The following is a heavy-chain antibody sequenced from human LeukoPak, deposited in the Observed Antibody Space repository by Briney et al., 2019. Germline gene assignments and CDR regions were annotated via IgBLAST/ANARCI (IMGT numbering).Heavy chain of an antibody. CDR2: IKEDGSED. J-gene: IGHJ4*02. CDR1: GFTFSNFW. V-gene: IGHV3-7*01. CDR3: ARDADGYED. Sequence: GESLRLSCTASGFTFSNFWMGWVRQAPGKGLEWVANIKEDGSEDYYADSVKGRFAISKDNAKNSLYLQMNNLRAEDTAMYYCARDADGYEDWGQGTLVIVSS. D-gene: IGHD5-24*01.